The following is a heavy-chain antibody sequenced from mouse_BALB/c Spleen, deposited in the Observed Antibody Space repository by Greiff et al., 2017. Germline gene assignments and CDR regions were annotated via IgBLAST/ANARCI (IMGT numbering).Heavy chain of an antibody. CDR3: TRGYGDYPFDY. J-gene: IGHJ2*01. CDR1: GFTFSSYT. D-gene: IGHD2-13*01. V-gene: IGHV5-6-4*01. Sequence: EVMLVEPGGGLVKPGGSLKLSCAASGFTFSSYTMPWVRQTPEKRLEWVATISSGGSYTYYPDSVKGRFTISRDNAKNTLYLQMSSLKSEDTAMYYCTRGYGDYPFDYWGQGTTLTVSS. CDR2: ISSGGSYT.